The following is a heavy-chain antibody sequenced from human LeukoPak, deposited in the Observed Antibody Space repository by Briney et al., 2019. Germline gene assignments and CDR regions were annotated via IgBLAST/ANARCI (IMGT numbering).Heavy chain of an antibody. Sequence: GGSLRLSCAASGFTVSSNYMSWVRQAPGKGLEWVSVIYSGGAPYYADSVKGRFTISRDTSKNTLYLQMNSLRDEDTAVYYCARDSYGGSPYYYDSSGLYYSAFDIWGQGTMVTVSA. D-gene: IGHD3-22*01. CDR1: GFTVSSNY. CDR2: IYSGGAP. J-gene: IGHJ3*02. CDR3: ARDSYGGSPYYYDSSGLYYSAFDI. V-gene: IGHV3-66*01.